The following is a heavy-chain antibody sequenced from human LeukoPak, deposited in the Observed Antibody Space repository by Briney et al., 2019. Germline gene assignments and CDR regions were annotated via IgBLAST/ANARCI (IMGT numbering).Heavy chain of an antibody. CDR3: ARDTNDGFLY. D-gene: IGHD1-1*01. V-gene: IGHV4-39*07. J-gene: IGHJ4*02. Sequence: SDTLSLTCIDCGGSISSNSYYWGWIRQPPGKGLEWSGSIYYSGSAYYNPSLKSRVTISVDTSKNQVSLQRRCVTAADTAVYYCARDTNDGFLYWGQGTLVTVSS. CDR1: GGSISSNSYY. CDR2: IYYSGSA.